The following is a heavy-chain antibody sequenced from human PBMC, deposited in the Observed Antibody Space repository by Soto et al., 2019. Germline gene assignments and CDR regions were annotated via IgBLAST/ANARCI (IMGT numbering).Heavy chain of an antibody. Sequence: QVQLVQSGAEVKKPGSSVKVSCKASGDTDTNYVISWVRQAPGQGLEWMGGIFPKFGTTYSAQKLQDRLTITADESKSTVYMQLISLRLDDTAVYYCEAEMTFGKLSVVWGQGTTVTVSS. CDR1: GDTDTNYV. J-gene: IGHJ6*02. CDR2: IFPKFGTT. D-gene: IGHD3-16*02. V-gene: IGHV1-69*01. CDR3: EAEMTFGKLSVV.